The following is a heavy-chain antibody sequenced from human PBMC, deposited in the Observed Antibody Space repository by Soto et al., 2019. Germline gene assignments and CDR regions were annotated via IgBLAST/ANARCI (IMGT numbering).Heavy chain of an antibody. D-gene: IGHD6-19*01. J-gene: IGHJ4*02. CDR2: ISYDGSNK. CDR3: ARAVSSGLSRVFDY. Sequence: AGGSLRLSCAASGFTFSSYAMHWVRQAPGKGLEWVAVISYDGSNKYYADSVKGRFTISRDNSKNTLYLQMNSLRAEDTAVYYCARAVSSGLSRVFDYWGQGTLVTVSS. V-gene: IGHV3-30-3*01. CDR1: GFTFSSYA.